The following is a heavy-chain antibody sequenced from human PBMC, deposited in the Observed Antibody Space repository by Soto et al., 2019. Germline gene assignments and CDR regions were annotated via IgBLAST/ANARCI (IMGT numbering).Heavy chain of an antibody. J-gene: IGHJ4*02. Sequence: QVQLQESGPGLLKPSQTLSLTCTVSGGSISSGDYYWNWIRQPPGKGLEWIGSIYYSGNSYYSPSLRGRVSMSLDTSKNHFSLILSSVTAADTAVYYCAREASVTTMDHWGQGTLVTVSS. CDR1: GGSISSGDYY. CDR2: IYYSGNS. CDR3: AREASVTTMDH. V-gene: IGHV4-30-4*01. D-gene: IGHD4-4*01.